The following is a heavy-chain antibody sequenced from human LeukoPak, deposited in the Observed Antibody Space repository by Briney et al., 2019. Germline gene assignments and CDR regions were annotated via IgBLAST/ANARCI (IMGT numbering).Heavy chain of an antibody. J-gene: IGHJ4*02. D-gene: IGHD6-19*01. V-gene: IGHV3-48*04. CDR2: ISSSSSNI. CDR3: ARVGRSGWTVDY. CDR1: GFDFSTYS. Sequence: QPGGSLRLSCAASGFDFSTYSIDWVRQAPGRGLGWVSYISSSSSNIYHVHSVKGRFTISRDNAKNSLHLQMNSLRAEDTAVYYCARVGRSGWTVDYWGQGTLVTVPS.